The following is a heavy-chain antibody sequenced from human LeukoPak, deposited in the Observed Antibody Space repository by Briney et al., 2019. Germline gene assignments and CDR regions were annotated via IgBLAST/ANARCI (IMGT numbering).Heavy chain of an antibody. D-gene: IGHD5/OR15-5a*01. CDR3: ARENIVSTRDFDS. CDR2: LFYSGNM. Sequence: PSETLSLTCTVSGGSIYTGDYYWAWIRQPPGKGLEWIGSLFYSGNMYYSPSLKSRVTISVDTPKNQFSLNLNSVTAADTAVYYCARENIVSTRDFDSWGQGTLVTVSS. J-gene: IGHJ4*02. CDR1: GGSIYTGDYY. V-gene: IGHV4-39*07.